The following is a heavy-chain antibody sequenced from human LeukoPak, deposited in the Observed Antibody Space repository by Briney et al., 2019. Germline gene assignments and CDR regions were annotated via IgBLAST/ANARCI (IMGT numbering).Heavy chain of an antibody. V-gene: IGHV3-23*01. D-gene: IGHD1-1*01. CDR2: IFPSGGEI. CDR3: VKGITTLGN. CDR1: GFTFSTFA. J-gene: IGHJ4*02. Sequence: GGSLRLSCAASGFTFSTFAMIWVRQPPGKGLEWVSSIFPSGGEIHYADSVRGRFTISRDNSKSTLSLQLTSVRGEDTALYCCVKGITTLGNWGQGTLVTVSS.